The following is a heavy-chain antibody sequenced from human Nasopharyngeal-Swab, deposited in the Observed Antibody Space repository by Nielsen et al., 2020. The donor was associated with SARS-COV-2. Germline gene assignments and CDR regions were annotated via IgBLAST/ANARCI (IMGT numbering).Heavy chain of an antibody. CDR3: ARDSPPTNFDWLPREDYYYYGMDV. CDR2: IHIDGSST. Sequence: GESLKISCTASGFTFSSYWMHWVRQAPGKGLVWVSRIHIDGSSTSCGDSVKGRFTISRDDAKNTLYLQMNSLRTEDTAVYYCARDSPPTNFDWLPREDYYYYGMDVWGQGTTVTVSS. D-gene: IGHD3-9*01. V-gene: IGHV3-74*01. CDR1: GFTFSSYW. J-gene: IGHJ6*02.